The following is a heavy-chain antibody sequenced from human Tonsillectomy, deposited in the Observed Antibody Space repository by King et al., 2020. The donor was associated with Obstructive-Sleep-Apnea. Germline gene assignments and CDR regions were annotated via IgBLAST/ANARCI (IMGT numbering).Heavy chain of an antibody. J-gene: IGHJ4*02. CDR1: GFTFSDYR. V-gene: IGHV3-48*01. CDR2: ISSSGDTI. D-gene: IGHD5-18*01. Sequence: QLVQSGGGLVQPGGSLRLSCAASGFTFSDYRMHWVRQAPGKGLEWVSYISSSGDTIYYADSVKGRVTISRDNAKNSLYLQMNSLRAEDTAVFYCARDLGYNYGYYFDYWGQGILLSVSS. CDR3: ARDLGYNYGYYFDY.